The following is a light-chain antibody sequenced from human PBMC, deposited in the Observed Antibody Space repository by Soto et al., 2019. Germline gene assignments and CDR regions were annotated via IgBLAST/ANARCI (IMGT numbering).Light chain of an antibody. V-gene: IGLV1-44*01. J-gene: IGLJ2*01. Sequence: QSVLTQPPSASGTPGQRVTISCSGSSSNIGSNTVNWYQQLPGTAPKLLIYSNNQRPSGVPDRFSGSKSGTSASLAISGPQSEVEVDNDCAAWDDSLIGHVVFGGGTKLTVL. CDR3: AAWDDSLIGHVV. CDR1: SSNIGSNT. CDR2: SNN.